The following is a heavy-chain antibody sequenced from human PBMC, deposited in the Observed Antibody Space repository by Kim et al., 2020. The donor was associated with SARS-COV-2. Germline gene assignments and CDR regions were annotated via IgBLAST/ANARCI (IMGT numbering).Heavy chain of an antibody. Sequence: SETLSLTCTVSGGSISSSSYYWGWIRQPPGKGLEWIGSIYYSGSTYYNPSLKSRVTISVDTSKNQFSLKLSSVTAADTAVYYCARIGQDVIVATIGIDYWGQGTLVTVSS. D-gene: IGHD5-12*01. CDR3: ARIGQDVIVATIGIDY. V-gene: IGHV4-39*01. CDR1: GGSISSSSYY. J-gene: IGHJ4*02. CDR2: IYYSGST.